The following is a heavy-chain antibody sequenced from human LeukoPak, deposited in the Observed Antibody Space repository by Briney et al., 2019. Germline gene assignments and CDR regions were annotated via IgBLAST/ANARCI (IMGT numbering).Heavy chain of an antibody. CDR3: AKDGPYYYDSTGYYIHYYYGMDV. D-gene: IGHD3-22*01. J-gene: IGHJ6*02. V-gene: IGHV3-23*01. Sequence: GGSLRLSCAASGFTFSSYVMNWVRQAPGKGLEWVSGIRGSADNTYYADSVKGRFTISRDNSKNTLYLQMNSLRAEDTAVYYCAKDGPYYYDSTGYYIHYYYGMDVWGQGTTVTVSS. CDR2: IRGSADNT. CDR1: GFTFSSYV.